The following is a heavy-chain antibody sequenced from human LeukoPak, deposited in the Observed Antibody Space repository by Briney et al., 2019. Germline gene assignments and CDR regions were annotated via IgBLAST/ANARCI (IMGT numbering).Heavy chain of an antibody. V-gene: IGHV1-3*01. CDR2: INAGNGNT. J-gene: IGHJ4*02. CDR3: ARDFRSSTNFDY. CDR1: GYTFTSYA. Sequence: EASVKVSCKASGYTFTSYAMHWVRQAPGQRLEWMGWINAGNGNTKYSQKFQGRVTITRDTSASTAYMELSSLRSEDTAVYYCARDFRSSTNFDYWGQGTLVTVSS. D-gene: IGHD6-13*01.